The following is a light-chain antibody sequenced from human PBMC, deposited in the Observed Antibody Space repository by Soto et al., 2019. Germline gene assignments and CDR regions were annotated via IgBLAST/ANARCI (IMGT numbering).Light chain of an antibody. Sequence: QSALTQPASVSGSPGQSITISCTGTSSKVGSYDLVSWYQQHPGKAPKLLIYEVTKRPSGVSNRFSGSKSGNTASLTISGLQAEDEADYACCSYAASNTLIFGGGTKVTVL. CDR3: CSYAASNTLI. V-gene: IGLV2-23*02. CDR2: EVT. J-gene: IGLJ2*01. CDR1: SSKVGSYDL.